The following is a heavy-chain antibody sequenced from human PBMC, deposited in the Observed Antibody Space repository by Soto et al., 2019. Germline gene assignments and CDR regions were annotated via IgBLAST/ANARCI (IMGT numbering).Heavy chain of an antibody. J-gene: IGHJ4*02. CDR3: ATLVYCSGGSCYGGFDY. V-gene: IGHV3-21*05. Sequence: PGGSLRLSCAASGFTFSTYSMNWVRQAPGKGLEWVSYISSSSTNIYYADSVKGRFTISRDNAKNSLYLQMNSLRAEDTAVYYCATLVYCSGGSCYGGFDYWGQGTLVTVSS. CDR1: GFTFSTYS. D-gene: IGHD2-15*01. CDR2: ISSSSTNI.